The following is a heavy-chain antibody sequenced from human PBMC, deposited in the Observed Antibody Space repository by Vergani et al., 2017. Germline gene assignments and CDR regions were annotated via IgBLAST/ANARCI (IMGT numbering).Heavy chain of an antibody. CDR1: GGTFSSYA. V-gene: IGHV1-69*12. CDR2: IIPIFGTA. D-gene: IGHD2-15*01. CDR3: AREGVVYCSGGSCNWFDP. J-gene: IGHJ5*02. Sequence: QVQLVQSGAEVKKPGSSVKVSCKASGGTFSSYAISWVRQAPGQGLEWMGGIIPIFGTANYAQKFQGRVTITADESTSTAYMELSSLRSEDTAVYYYAREGVVYCSGGSCNWFDPWGQGTLVTVSS.